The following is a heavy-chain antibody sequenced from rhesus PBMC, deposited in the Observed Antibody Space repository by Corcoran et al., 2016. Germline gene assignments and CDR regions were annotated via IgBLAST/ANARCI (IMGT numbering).Heavy chain of an antibody. Sequence: QVKLQQWGEGLVKPSETLSLTCAVYGGSISGYYYWSWIRQPPGKGLEWIGFLYGTSTSTNYNPSLKSRVTISKDTSKNQFSLKLTSVTAADTAVYYCARALYYYSGTYYYYFDYWGQGVLVTVSS. J-gene: IGHJ4*01. CDR1: GGSISGYYY. CDR3: ARALYYYSGTYYYYFDY. V-gene: IGHV4-73*01. CDR2: LYGTSTST. D-gene: IGHD3-16*01.